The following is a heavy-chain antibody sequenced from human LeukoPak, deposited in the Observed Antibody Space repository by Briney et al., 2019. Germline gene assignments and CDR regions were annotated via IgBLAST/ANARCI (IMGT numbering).Heavy chain of an antibody. Sequence: SETLSLTCTVYRGSFVSYYWSWSRQPPGKGLEWIGYIYYTGSTNYNPSLKSRVTISVDTSKNQFSLKLSSVTAADTAVYYAARYLAAGYFDLWGRGTLVTVSS. CDR2: IYYTGST. CDR1: RGSFVSYY. CDR3: ARYLAAGYFDL. J-gene: IGHJ2*01. D-gene: IGHD6-25*01. V-gene: IGHV4-59*08.